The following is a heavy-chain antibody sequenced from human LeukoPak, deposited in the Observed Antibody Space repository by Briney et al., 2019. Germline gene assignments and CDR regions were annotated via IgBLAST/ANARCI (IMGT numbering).Heavy chain of an antibody. CDR3: ASGGRYCSGGTCYGTFHI. V-gene: IGHV3-21*01. CDR2: MSGGSDYI. CDR1: GFAFRTYS. D-gene: IGHD2-15*01. J-gene: IGHJ3*02. Sequence: GGSLRLSCAASGFAFRTYSMGWVRQAPRKGLEWVSSMSGGSDYIYYADSVKGRFIMSRDNAKNSLYLQMNSLRAEDTALYYCASGGRYCSGGTCYGTFHIWGQGTTVTVSS.